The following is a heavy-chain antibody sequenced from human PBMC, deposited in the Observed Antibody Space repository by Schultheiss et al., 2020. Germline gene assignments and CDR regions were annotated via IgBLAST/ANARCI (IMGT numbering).Heavy chain of an antibody. CDR3: GRGRTDGCNDY. D-gene: IGHD5-24*01. CDR2: INAGNGNT. J-gene: IGHJ4*02. V-gene: IGHV1-3*01. Sequence: ASVKVSCKASGYTFTSYAMHWVRQAPGQRLEWMGWINAGNGNTKYSQKFQGRVTITRDTSASTAYMELSSLRSEDTAVYYCGRGRTDGCNDYWGQGTLVNVSS. CDR1: GYTFTSYA.